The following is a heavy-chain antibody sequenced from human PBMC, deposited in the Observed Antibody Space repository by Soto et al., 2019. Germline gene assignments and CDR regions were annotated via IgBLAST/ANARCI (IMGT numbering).Heavy chain of an antibody. J-gene: IGHJ3*02. Sequence: EVQLVESGGGLVKPGGSLRLSCAASGFTFSSYSMNWVRQAPGKGLEWVSSISSSSSYIYYADSVKGRFTISRDNAKNSLYLKMNRLRAEDTAVYYCARVPVIPSSYHDAFDIWGQGTMVTVSS. D-gene: IGHD3-22*01. CDR3: ARVPVIPSSYHDAFDI. CDR2: ISSSSSYI. V-gene: IGHV3-21*01. CDR1: GFTFSSYS.